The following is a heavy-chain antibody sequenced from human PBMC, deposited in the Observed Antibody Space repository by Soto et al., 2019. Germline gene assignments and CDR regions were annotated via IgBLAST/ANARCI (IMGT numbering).Heavy chain of an antibody. CDR3: AREPLTAAGLVDY. CDR1: GFTFSSFW. Sequence: EVQLVESGGGLVQPGGSLGLSCAASGFTFSSFWMSWVRQAPGKGLEWVANIKRDGSEKYYVDSVKGRFTISRDNAKNSLYLQMNSLRAEDTAVYYCAREPLTAAGLVDYWGQGTLVTVSS. J-gene: IGHJ4*02. V-gene: IGHV3-7*01. D-gene: IGHD6-13*01. CDR2: IKRDGSEK.